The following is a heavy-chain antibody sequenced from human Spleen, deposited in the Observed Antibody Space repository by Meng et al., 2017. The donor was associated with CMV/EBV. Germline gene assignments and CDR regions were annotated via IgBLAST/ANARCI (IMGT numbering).Heavy chain of an antibody. Sequence: LSCAASGFIVFNNYMTWVRQAPGKGLEWVSTIYSGGNIEYADSVKGRFTVSRDNSKNTLYLQMNSLRVEDTAMYYCARYETSMVSLDHWGQGTLVTVSS. CDR2: IYSGGNI. CDR1: GFIVFNNY. D-gene: IGHD3-10*01. CDR3: ARYETSMVSLDH. J-gene: IGHJ4*02. V-gene: IGHV3-53*01.